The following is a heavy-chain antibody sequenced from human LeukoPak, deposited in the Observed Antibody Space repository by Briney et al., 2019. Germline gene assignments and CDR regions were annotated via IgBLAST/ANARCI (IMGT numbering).Heavy chain of an antibody. D-gene: IGHD4-17*01. CDR2: IYPGDSDP. J-gene: IGHJ4*02. V-gene: IGHV5-51*01. CDR1: GYSFTSYW. Sequence: GESLKISCKGSGYSFTSYWIGWVRQMPGKGLEWMGIIYPGDSDPRYSPSFQGHVTISADKSISTAYLQWSSLKASDTAMYYCARQGGRSTTVTTPDYWGQGTLVTVSS. CDR3: ARQGGRSTTVTTPDY.